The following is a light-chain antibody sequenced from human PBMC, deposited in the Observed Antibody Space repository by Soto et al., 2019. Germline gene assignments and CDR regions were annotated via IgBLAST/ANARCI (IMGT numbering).Light chain of an antibody. CDR2: GAS. J-gene: IGKJ3*01. V-gene: IGKV3-20*01. Sequence: EIVLTQSPGTLSLSPGERATLSCRASQSVSSSYLAWYQQKPGQAPRLLIYGASSRATGIPDRFSGSGSGTDFTLTIRRLEPKDFAVYYCQQYGSSLFTFGPGTKVDIK. CDR1: QSVSSSY. CDR3: QQYGSSLFT.